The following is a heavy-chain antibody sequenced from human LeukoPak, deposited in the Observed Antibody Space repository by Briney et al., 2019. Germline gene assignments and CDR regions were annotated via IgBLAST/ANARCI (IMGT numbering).Heavy chain of an antibody. CDR3: AKKAQYDGHYPLDY. J-gene: IGHJ4*02. Sequence: GGSLRLSCAASGFTFSSYSMSWVRQAPGKGLEWVSGTSDRGDYTYYADSVKGRFTISRDTSKNTLYLRMNSLRAEDTALYFCAKKAQYDGHYPLDYWGQGTLVTVSA. V-gene: IGHV3-23*01. CDR1: GFTFSSYS. D-gene: IGHD4/OR15-4a*01. CDR2: TSDRGDYT.